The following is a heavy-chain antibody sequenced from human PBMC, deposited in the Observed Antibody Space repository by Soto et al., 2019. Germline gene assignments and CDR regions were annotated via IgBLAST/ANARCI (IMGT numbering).Heavy chain of an antibody. J-gene: IGHJ4*02. Sequence: SETLSLTCTASGGSISSSSYYWGWIRQPPGKGLEWIGSIYYSGSTYYNPSLKSRVTISVDTSKNQFSLKLSSVTAADTAVYYCARQTKYIVVVVASYYFDYWGPGILVTVSS. CDR2: IYYSGST. D-gene: IGHD2-15*01. CDR1: GGSISSSSYY. CDR3: ARQTKYIVVVVASYYFDY. V-gene: IGHV4-39*01.